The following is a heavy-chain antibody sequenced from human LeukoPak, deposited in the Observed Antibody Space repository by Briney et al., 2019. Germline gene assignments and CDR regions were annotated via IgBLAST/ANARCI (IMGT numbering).Heavy chain of an antibody. CDR3: AREHEDIVVVPAAMNDY. Sequence: PGGSLRLSCAASGFTFSSYWMSWVRQAPGKGLEWVANIKQDGSEKYYVDYVKGRFTISRDNAKNSLYLQMNSLRAEDTAVYYCAREHEDIVVVPAAMNDYWGQGTLVTVSS. V-gene: IGHV3-7*01. D-gene: IGHD2-2*01. J-gene: IGHJ4*02. CDR1: GFTFSSYW. CDR2: IKQDGSEK.